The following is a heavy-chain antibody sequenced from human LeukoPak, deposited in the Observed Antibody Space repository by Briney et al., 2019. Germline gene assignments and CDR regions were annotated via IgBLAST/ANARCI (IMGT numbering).Heavy chain of an antibody. CDR2: INSDGSST. V-gene: IGHV3-74*01. J-gene: IGHJ4*02. CDR3: ARGGGYSYGLFDY. CDR1: GFTFSSYG. D-gene: IGHD5-18*01. Sequence: GGSLRLSCAASGFTFSSYGMHWVRQAPGKGLVWVSRINSDGSSTSYADSVKGRFTISRDNAKNTLYLQMNSLRAEDTAVYYCARGGGYSYGLFDYWGQGTLVTVSS.